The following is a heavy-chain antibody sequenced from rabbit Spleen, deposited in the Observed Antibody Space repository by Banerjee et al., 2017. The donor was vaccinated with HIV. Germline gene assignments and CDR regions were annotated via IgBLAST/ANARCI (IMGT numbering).Heavy chain of an antibody. CDR2: IYAGSNDNT. D-gene: IGHD4-1*01. V-gene: IGHV1S40*01. CDR1: GFSFSSGYY. CDR3: VREVAGKFNL. J-gene: IGHJ4*01. Sequence: QSLEESGGDLVKPGASLTLTCTASGFSFSSGYYMCWVRQAPGKGLEWIACIYAGSNDNTYYASWVNGRFTISSHNAQNTLYLQLNSLTAADTATYFCVREVAGKFNLWGPGTLVTVS.